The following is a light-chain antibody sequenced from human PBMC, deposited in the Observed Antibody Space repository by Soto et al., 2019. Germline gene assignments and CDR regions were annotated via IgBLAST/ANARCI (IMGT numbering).Light chain of an antibody. CDR3: SSYTSSTTLSYV. CDR2: DVS. CDR1: SSDVGGYNY. Sequence: QSALTQPASVSGSPGQSITISCTGTSSDVGGYNYVSWYQQHPGKAPELLISDVSNRPSEVSNRFSGSKSGNTASLTISGLQAEDKAEYCCSSYTSSTTLSYVFGTGTKVTVL. V-gene: IGLV2-14*01. J-gene: IGLJ1*01.